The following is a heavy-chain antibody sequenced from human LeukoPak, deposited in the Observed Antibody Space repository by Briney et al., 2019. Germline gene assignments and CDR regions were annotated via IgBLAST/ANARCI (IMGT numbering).Heavy chain of an antibody. CDR2: IKSKTDGGTT. D-gene: IGHD1-26*01. J-gene: IGHJ4*02. Sequence: GGSLRLSCAASGFTFSNAWMSWVRQAPGKGLEWVGRIKSKTDGGTTDYAAPVKGRFTISRDDSKNTLYLQMNSLRAEDTAVYYCAKGSTYSGSLVDYWGQGTLVTVSS. CDR3: AKGSTYSGSLVDY. CDR1: GFTFSNAW. V-gene: IGHV3-15*01.